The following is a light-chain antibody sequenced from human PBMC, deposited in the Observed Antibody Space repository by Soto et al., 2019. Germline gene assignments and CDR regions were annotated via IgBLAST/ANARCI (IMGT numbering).Light chain of an antibody. CDR1: QSLVYSDGNTY. CDR3: MQGTHWPPYT. J-gene: IGKJ2*01. CDR2: KVS. V-gene: IGKV2-30*01. Sequence: DVVMTQSPLSLPVTLGQPASISCRSSQSLVYSDGNTYLNWFQQRPGQSPRRLIYKVSNRDSGVPDRFSGSWSGTDFTLKISRVEAEDVGVYYCMQGTHWPPYTFGPGTKVAIK.